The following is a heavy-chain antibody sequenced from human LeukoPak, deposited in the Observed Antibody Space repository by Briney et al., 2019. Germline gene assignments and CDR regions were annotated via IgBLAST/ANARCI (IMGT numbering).Heavy chain of an antibody. CDR3: ARHYSGSGSYIYYFDY. D-gene: IGHD3-10*01. CDR2: INTDGSST. V-gene: IGHV3-74*01. Sequence: GGSLRLSCAASGFTFSNYWMHWVRQAPGKGLVWVSRINTDGSSTSYVDSVKGRFTISRDNAKNSLYLQMNSLRAEDTAVYYCARHYSGSGSYIYYFDYWGQGTLVTVSS. J-gene: IGHJ4*02. CDR1: GFTFSNYW.